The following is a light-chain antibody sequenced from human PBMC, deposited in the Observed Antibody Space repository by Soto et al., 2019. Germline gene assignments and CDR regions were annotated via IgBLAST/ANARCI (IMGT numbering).Light chain of an antibody. CDR1: QSLVHSAGNTY. CDR3: MQASQFPFT. V-gene: IGKV2-24*01. Sequence: DIVMTQTPLSSPVTLGQPASISCRSSQSLVHSAGNTYLSWLQQRPGQPPRLLIYKTSIRFSGVPDRFSGSGAGTDFTLSISRVEAEDVGIYYCMQASQFPFTFGPGTTVDIK. CDR2: KTS. J-gene: IGKJ3*01.